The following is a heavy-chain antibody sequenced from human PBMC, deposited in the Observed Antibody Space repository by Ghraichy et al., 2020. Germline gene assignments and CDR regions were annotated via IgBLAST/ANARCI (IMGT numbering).Heavy chain of an antibody. CDR2: INPRDGGT. J-gene: IGHJ4*02. CDR3: TRDFYVWRSLDF. Sequence: ASVKVSCKASGYTFTNYYIHWVRQAPGQGLEWMGVINPRDGGTDYAQKFQDRLTMRRDTSSSIVYMELSSLRSDDTAVYYCTRDFYVWRSLDFWGQGTLVTVSS. V-gene: IGHV1-46*01. D-gene: IGHD3-16*01. CDR1: GYTFTNYY.